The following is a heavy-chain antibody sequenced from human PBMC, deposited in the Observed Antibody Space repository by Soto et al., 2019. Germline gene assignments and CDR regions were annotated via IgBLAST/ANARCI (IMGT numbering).Heavy chain of an antibody. Sequence: ASVKVSCTASGSTFTSYGISWVRQAPGQALEWMGWISAYNGNTNYAQKLKGRVTMTTDTSTSTAYMDLRSLQPDDTAVYYCGRAPTRQTHIAFDIWAQGTMVTVSS. CDR2: ISAYNGNT. V-gene: IGHV1-18*01. CDR3: GRAPTRQTHIAFDI. D-gene: IGHD2-21*01. J-gene: IGHJ3*02. CDR1: GSTFTSYG.